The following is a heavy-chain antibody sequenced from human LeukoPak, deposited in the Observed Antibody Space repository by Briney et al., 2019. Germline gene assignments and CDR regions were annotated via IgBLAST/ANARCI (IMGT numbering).Heavy chain of an antibody. V-gene: IGHV3-23*01. CDR3: AKDPVGRYDNRGQMGFYD. CDR1: GFTFSSYA. Sequence: GGSLRLSCAASGFTFSSYAMSWVRQAPGKGLEWVSAISGSGGSTYYADSVKGRFTISRDNSKNTLYLQMNSLRAEDTAVYYCAKDPVGRYDNRGQMGFYDWGQGTLVTVSS. CDR2: ISGSGGST. J-gene: IGHJ4*02. D-gene: IGHD3-22*01.